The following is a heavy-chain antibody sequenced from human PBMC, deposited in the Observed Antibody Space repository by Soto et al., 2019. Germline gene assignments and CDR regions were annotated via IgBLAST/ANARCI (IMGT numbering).Heavy chain of an antibody. CDR1: GGSISSGGYY. V-gene: IGHV4-31*03. CDR2: IYYSGST. J-gene: IGHJ4*02. D-gene: IGHD2-8*01. CDR3: AIMVYANYYFDY. Sequence: SETLSLTCTVSGGSISSGGYYWSWIRQHPGKGLEWIGYIYYSGSTYYNPSLKSRVTISVDTSKNQFSLKLSSVTAADTAVYCCAIMVYANYYFDYWGQGTLVTVSS.